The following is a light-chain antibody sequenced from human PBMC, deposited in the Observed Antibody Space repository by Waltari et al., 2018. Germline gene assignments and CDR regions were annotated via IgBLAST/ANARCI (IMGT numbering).Light chain of an antibody. CDR2: SND. CDR3: AAWDDSLGGPV. Sequence: QSLLTQPPSASGSPGQRVTISCSGGISNIGSNTIHLYRQFPGTAPKVLIYSNDQRTSGVPERFSGSKSGTSASLAISGLQSEDEADYYCAAWDDSLGGPVFGGGTKLTVL. CDR1: ISNIGSNT. V-gene: IGLV1-44*01. J-gene: IGLJ2*01.